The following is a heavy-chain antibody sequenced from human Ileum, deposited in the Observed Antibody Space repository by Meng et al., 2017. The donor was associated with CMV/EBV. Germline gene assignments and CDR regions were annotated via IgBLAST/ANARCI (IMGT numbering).Heavy chain of an antibody. V-gene: IGHV4-61*02. Sequence: QVKLQESGPGLVKPSQTLSLPCTVSGDFISTGSYHWSWIRQPAGKGLEWIGQIYTSGSTTYNPSLKSRVTISVDTSRNEFFLKLNSVTAADTAMYYCATYVAGAGGRGSWGQGTLVTVSS. CDR2: IYTSGST. CDR3: ATYVAGAGGRGS. CDR1: GDFISTGSYH. D-gene: IGHD6-13*01. J-gene: IGHJ4*02.